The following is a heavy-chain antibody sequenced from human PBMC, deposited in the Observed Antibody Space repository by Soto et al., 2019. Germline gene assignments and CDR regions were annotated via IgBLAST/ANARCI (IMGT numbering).Heavy chain of an antibody. CDR3: ARVFSDSSSFFDP. V-gene: IGHV4-31*03. Sequence: QVQLQESGPGLVKPSQTLSLTCTVSGGSISSGGYYWSWIRQHPGKGLELIGYIYYSGSTYYNPSLKRRVTISVDTSKNQVSLKLSSVTAADTAVYYCARVFSDSSSFFDPWGQGTLVTVSS. CDR2: IYYSGST. J-gene: IGHJ5*02. D-gene: IGHD6-13*01. CDR1: GGSISSGGYY.